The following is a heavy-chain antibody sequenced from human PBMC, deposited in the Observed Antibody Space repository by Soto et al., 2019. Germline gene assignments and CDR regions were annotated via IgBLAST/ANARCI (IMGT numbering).Heavy chain of an antibody. Sequence: SETLSLTCTVSGGSISSYYCSWIRQSPGKGLEWIGYIYYSGSTNYNPSLKSRVTISVDTSQNQFTLRLSSVTAADTAVYYCARTNFRYGSSGYSYAMDVWGQGTTVTVSS. D-gene: IGHD3-22*01. CDR2: IYYSGST. CDR1: GGSISSYY. CDR3: ARTNFRYGSSGYSYAMDV. V-gene: IGHV4-59*01. J-gene: IGHJ6*02.